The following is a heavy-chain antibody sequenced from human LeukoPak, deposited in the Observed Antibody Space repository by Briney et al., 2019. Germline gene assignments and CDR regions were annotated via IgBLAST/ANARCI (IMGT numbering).Heavy chain of an antibody. J-gene: IGHJ5*02. V-gene: IGHV4-59*02. CDR3: ARDREYSSSGLVWFDP. CDR2: IYYSGST. CDR1: GGSVSGYY. Sequence: KASETLILTCTVSGGSVSGYYWSWIRQPPGKGLEWIGYIYYSGSTKYDPLLKSRVTISVDTSENQFSLKLTPVTGADTAVYYCARDREYSSSGLVWFDPCGHGILVTVSS. D-gene: IGHD6-6*01.